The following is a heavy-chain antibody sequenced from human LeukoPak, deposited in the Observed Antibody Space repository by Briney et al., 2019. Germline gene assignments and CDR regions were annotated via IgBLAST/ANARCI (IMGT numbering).Heavy chain of an antibody. CDR1: GSTFSTYG. V-gene: IGHV3-33*01. D-gene: IGHD7-27*01. CDR2: VWYDGSEK. CDR3: ARDRGDPDYYFDQ. Sequence: PGRSLRLSCAASGSTFSTYGIHWVRQAPGKGLEWVAVVWYDGSEKYYADSVKGRFTISRDNSKNTLYLQMSSLRAEDTAIYYCARDRGDPDYYFDQWGQGALVTVSS. J-gene: IGHJ4*02.